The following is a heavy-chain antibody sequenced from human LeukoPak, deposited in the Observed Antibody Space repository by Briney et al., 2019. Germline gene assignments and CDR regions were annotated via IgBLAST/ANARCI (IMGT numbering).Heavy chain of an antibody. CDR1: GFTFSNYW. J-gene: IGHJ4*02. V-gene: IGHV3-74*01. Sequence: GGSLRLSGAASGFTFSNYWMHWVRQAPGKGLVWVSRINSDGSSRNYADSVKGRFTISRDNAKNTLYLQMNSLRAEDTAVYYCASASSHRIAAGGDYWGQGTLVTVSS. CDR3: ASASSHRIAAGGDY. D-gene: IGHD6-13*01. CDR2: INSDGSSR.